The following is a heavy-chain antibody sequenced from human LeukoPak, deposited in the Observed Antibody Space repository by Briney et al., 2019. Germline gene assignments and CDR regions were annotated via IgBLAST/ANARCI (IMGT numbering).Heavy chain of an antibody. CDR3: ARGRVAATSVTSN. D-gene: IGHD2-15*01. CDR1: SGSLSGYY. CDR2: INHSGST. Sequence: PSETLSLTCAVYSGSLSGYYWSWIRQPPGKGLEWIGEINHSGSTIYNPSLKSRVTISVDTSMNYFFLRLSSVTAADTAVYYCARGRVAATSVTSNWGQGTLVTVSS. J-gene: IGHJ4*02. V-gene: IGHV4-34*01.